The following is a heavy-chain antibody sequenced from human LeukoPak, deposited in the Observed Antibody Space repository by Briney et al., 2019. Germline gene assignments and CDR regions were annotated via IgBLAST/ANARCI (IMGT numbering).Heavy chain of an antibody. CDR1: GSPISSYY. V-gene: IGHV4-59*01. D-gene: IGHD3-9*01. Sequence: SETLSLTCTVSGSPISSYYWSWIRQPPGKRLEWIGYTHYRGSTDKNPSLWSRVTMSVDTSKNQISLKLSSVTAADTAVYYCGRRTFYDTLTGYKYWYFDLWGRGTLVTVSS. CDR3: GRRTFYDTLTGYKYWYFDL. CDR2: THYRGST. J-gene: IGHJ2*01.